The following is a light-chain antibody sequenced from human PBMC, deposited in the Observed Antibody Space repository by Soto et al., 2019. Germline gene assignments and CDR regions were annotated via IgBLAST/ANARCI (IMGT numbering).Light chain of an antibody. CDR2: KAS. J-gene: IGKJ1*01. V-gene: IGKV1-5*03. CDR1: QSISSW. Sequence: DIQMTQSPSTLSASVGDRVTITCRASQSISSWLAWYQQKPGKDPKLLIYKASSLESGVRSRFSGSGSGTEFNLTISSLQPDDFATYCCQQYNSYSRTLGQGTNVEIK. CDR3: QQYNSYSRT.